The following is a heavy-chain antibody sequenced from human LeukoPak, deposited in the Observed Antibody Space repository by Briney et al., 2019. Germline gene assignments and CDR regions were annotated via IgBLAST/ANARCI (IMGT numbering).Heavy chain of an antibody. J-gene: IGHJ6*02. D-gene: IGHD5/OR15-5a*01. CDR2: MNPNSGNT. V-gene: IGHV1-8*03. Sequence: ASVKVSCKASGYTFTSYDINWVRQATGQGLEWMGWMNPNSGNTGYAQKFQGRVTITRNTSISTAYMELSSLRAEDTAVYYCARDLHYYYGMDVWGQGTTVTVSS. CDR1: GYTFTSYD. CDR3: ARDLHYYYGMDV.